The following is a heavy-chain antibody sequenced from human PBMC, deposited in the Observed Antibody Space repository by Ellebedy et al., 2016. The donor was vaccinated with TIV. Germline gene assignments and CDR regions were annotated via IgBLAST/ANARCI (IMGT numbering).Heavy chain of an antibody. CDR3: AKARGTVTNLDF. Sequence: PGGSLRLSCAASGFTFNNYAMSWVRQAPGKGLEWVSAIGGSGIPYYADSVKGRFTISRDNSKNTVYLQMSTLRVEDAAIYYCAKARGTVTNLDFWGQGTLVTVSS. D-gene: IGHD4-17*01. CDR1: GFTFNNYA. J-gene: IGHJ4*02. V-gene: IGHV3-23*01. CDR2: IGGSGIP.